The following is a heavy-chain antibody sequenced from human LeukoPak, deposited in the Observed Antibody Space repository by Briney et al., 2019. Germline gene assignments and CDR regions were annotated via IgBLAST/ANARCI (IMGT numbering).Heavy chain of an antibody. CDR3: ATQLMATSDAFDI. J-gene: IGHJ3*02. V-gene: IGHV1-24*01. CDR1: GYTLTELS. D-gene: IGHD5-24*01. CDR2: FDPEDGET. Sequence: GASVKVSCKVSGYTLTELSMHWVRQAPGKGLEWMGGFDPEDGETIYAQKFQGRVAMTEDTSTDTAYMELSSLRSEDTAVYYCATQLMATSDAFDIWGQGTMVTVSS.